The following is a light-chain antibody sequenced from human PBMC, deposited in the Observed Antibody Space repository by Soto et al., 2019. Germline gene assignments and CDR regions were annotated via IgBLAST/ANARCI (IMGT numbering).Light chain of an antibody. J-gene: IGKJ1*01. CDR2: KAS. CDR3: QHYNSYSEA. Sequence: DTQMTQSPSTLSGSVGDRVTITCRASQTISSWLAWYQQKPGKAPKLLIYKASTLKSGVPSRFSGSGAGTEFTLTIRSLQPDDFATYYCQHYNSYSEAFGQGTKVDMK. V-gene: IGKV1-5*03. CDR1: QTISSW.